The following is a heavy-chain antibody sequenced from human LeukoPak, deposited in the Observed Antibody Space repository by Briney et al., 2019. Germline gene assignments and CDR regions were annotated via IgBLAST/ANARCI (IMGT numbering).Heavy chain of an antibody. CDR2: INHSGST. D-gene: IGHD3-3*01. V-gene: IGHV4-34*01. J-gene: IGHJ6*02. CDR3: ATGVTRYYYGMDV. Sequence: PSETLSLTCAVYGGSFSGYYWSWIRQPPGKGLEWIGEINHSGSTNYSPSLKSRVTISVDTSKNQFSLKLSSVTAADTAVYYCATGVTRYYYGMDVWGQGTTVTVSS. CDR1: GGSFSGYY.